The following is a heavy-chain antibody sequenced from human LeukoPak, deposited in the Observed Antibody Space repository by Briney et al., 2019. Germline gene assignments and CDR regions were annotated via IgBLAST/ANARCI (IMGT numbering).Heavy chain of an antibody. Sequence: SVKVSCKASGGTFSSYAISWVRQAPGQGLEWMGGIIPIFGTANYAQKFQGRVTITTDESTGTAYMELSSLRSEDTAVYYCARERNYVRAFDIWGQGTMVTVSS. V-gene: IGHV1-69*05. J-gene: IGHJ3*02. D-gene: IGHD1-7*01. CDR1: GGTFSSYA. CDR3: ARERNYVRAFDI. CDR2: IIPIFGTA.